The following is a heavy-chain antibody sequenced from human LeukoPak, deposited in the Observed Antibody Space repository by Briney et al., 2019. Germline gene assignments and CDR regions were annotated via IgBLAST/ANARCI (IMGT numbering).Heavy chain of an antibody. J-gene: IGHJ3*02. CDR3: AKTFEPATRGLADAFDI. CDR2: ISWNSGSI. D-gene: IGHD3/OR15-3a*01. CDR1: GFTFDDYA. V-gene: IGHV3-9*03. Sequence: GGSLRLSCAASGFTFDDYAMHWARQAPGKGLEWVSGISWNSGSIGYADSVKGRFTISRDNAKNSLYLQMNSLRAEDMALYYCAKTFEPATRGLADAFDIWGQGTMVTVSS.